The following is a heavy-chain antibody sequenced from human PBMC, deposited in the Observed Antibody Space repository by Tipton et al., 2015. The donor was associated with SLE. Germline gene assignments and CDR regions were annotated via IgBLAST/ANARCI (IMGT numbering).Heavy chain of an antibody. V-gene: IGHV4-39*07. D-gene: IGHD6-13*01. J-gene: IGHJ4*02. CDR2: ISYGGNT. CDR1: GGSVSSSSYY. CDR3: AREGSSWYYFDY. Sequence: LRLSCTVSGGSVSSSSYYWGWIRQPPGEGLEWIGTISYGGNTYYNPSLKTPVTISVDTSKNQFSLKLGSVTAADTAVYYCAREGSSWYYFDYWGQGTLVTVSS.